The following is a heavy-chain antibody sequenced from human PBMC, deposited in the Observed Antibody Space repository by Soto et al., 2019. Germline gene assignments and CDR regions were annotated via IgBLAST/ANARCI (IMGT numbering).Heavy chain of an antibody. D-gene: IGHD3-16*02. J-gene: IGHJ3*02. V-gene: IGHV1-8*01. CDR1: GYTFTSYD. CDR2: MNPNSGNT. CDR3: ARDRWHDYIWGSYRYWAAFDI. Sequence: ASVKVSCKASGYTFTSYDINWVRQATGQGLEWMGWMNPNSGNTGYAQKFQGRVTMTRNTSISTAYMELSSLRSEDTAVYYCARDRWHDYIWGSYRYWAAFDIWGQGTMVTVSS.